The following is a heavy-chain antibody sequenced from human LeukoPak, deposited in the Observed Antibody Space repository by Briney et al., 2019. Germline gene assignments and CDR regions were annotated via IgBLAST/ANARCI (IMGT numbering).Heavy chain of an antibody. CDR3: ARHEGGSFMTP. CDR2: IYPGDSDT. D-gene: IGHD2-15*01. Sequence: GESLKISCKGSGYRFTNYWIGWVRQMPGKDLGWMGIIYPGDSDTRYSPSFQGQVTISADKSINTAYLQWSSLKASDTAVYYCARHEGGSFMTPWGQGTLVTVSS. V-gene: IGHV5-51*01. CDR1: GYRFTNYW. J-gene: IGHJ4*02.